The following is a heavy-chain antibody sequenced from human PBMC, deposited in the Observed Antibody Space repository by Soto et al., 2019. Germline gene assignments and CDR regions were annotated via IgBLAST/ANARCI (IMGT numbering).Heavy chain of an antibody. D-gene: IGHD6-13*01. CDR3: SKGPRASSWNNWCDP. V-gene: IGHV3-23*01. CDR2: ISGSGGST. Sequence: EVQLLESGGGLVQRGGSLRLSCAASGFTFSSYAMSWVRQAPGKGLEWVSVISGSGGSTFYADSVTGRFTISRDNSKNTRCLQMNDLRAEDTAVYYCSKGPRASSWNNWCDPWGQGTLVTVYS. CDR1: GFTFSSYA. J-gene: IGHJ5*02.